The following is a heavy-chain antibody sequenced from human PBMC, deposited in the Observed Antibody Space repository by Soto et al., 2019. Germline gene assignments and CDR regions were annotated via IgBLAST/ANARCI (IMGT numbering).Heavy chain of an antibody. CDR1: GGTFSNYA. J-gene: IGHJ4*02. D-gene: IGHD5-12*01. CDR2: IILPFGTP. V-gene: IGHV1-69*13. Sequence: GASVKVSCKASGGTFSNYAISWVRQAPGQGLEWMGGIILPFGTPNYAQKFQGRVTITADESMTTAYMELSGLRPEDTAFYYCARDHDEDFGYDLDYFDFWGRGTLVTVSS. CDR3: ARDHDEDFGYDLDYFDF.